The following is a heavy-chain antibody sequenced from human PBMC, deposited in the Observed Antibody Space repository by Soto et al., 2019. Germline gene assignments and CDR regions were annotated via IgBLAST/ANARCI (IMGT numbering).Heavy chain of an antibody. CDR3: ARALSHRYNWFDP. CDR2: ISSSSSYI. CDR1: GFTFSSYS. V-gene: IGHV3-21*01. Sequence: GESLKISCAASGFTFSSYSMNWVRQAPGKGLEWVSSISSSSSYIYYADSVKGRFTISRDNAKNSLYLQMNSLRAEDTAVYYCARALSHRYNWFDPWGQGTLVTVSS. J-gene: IGHJ5*02.